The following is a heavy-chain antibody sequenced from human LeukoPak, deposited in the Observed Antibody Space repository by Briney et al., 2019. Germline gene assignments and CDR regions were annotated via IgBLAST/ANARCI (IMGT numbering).Heavy chain of an antibody. Sequence: GSLRLSCAASGFTFSSYWRSWVRQAPGKGLEWVANIKQDGSEKYYVDSVKGRFTISRDNAKNSLYLQMNSLRAEDTAVYYCARAMVPFNYYYYGMDVWGQGTTVTVSS. V-gene: IGHV3-7*01. CDR3: ARAMVPFNYYYYGMDV. CDR2: IKQDGSEK. D-gene: IGHD3-10*01. CDR1: GFTFSSYW. J-gene: IGHJ6*02.